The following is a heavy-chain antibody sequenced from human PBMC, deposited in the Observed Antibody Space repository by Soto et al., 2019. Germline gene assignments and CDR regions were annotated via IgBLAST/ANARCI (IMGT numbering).Heavy chain of an antibody. D-gene: IGHD4-17*01. CDR2: IYYSGST. CDR1: GGSVGSGSYY. CDR3: ARETTVTTVFDY. V-gene: IGHV4-61*01. J-gene: IGHJ4*02. Sequence: PSETLSLTCTVSGGSVGSGSYYWSWIRQPPGKGLEWIGYIYYSGSTNYNPSLKSRVTISVDTSKNQFSLKLSSVTAADTAVYYCARETTVTTVFDYWGQGTLVTVSS.